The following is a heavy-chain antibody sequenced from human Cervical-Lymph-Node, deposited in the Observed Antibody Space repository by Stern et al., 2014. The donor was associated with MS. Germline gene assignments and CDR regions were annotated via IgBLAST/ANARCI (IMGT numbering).Heavy chain of an antibody. D-gene: IGHD3-10*01. J-gene: IGHJ4*02. Sequence: QVQLQESGPGLVKPTQTLSLTCTVSGDSIYSGTYYWSWIRQSAGKGLEWIGRINVSGSTNSNPSLKSRLPMSIDTSKNQFSLRLSSVTAADTAVYYCARDRGVGGLFDYWGQGTLGIVSS. CDR1: GDSIYSGTYY. CDR2: INVSGST. CDR3: ARDRGVGGLFDY. V-gene: IGHV4-61*02.